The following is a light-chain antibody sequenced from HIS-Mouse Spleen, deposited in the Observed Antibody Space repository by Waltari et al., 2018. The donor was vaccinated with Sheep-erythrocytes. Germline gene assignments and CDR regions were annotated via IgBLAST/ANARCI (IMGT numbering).Light chain of an antibody. V-gene: IGLV1-36*01. CDR3: AAWDDSLNGVV. J-gene: IGLJ2*01. Sequence: QSALTQPASVSGSPGQSITISCTGTSSDVGSYTLVSWYQQHPGKAPKLLIYYDHLLPAGVSDRFSGSKSGTSASLAISGLQSEDEADYYCAAWDDSLNGVVFGGGTKLTVL. CDR2: YDH. CDR1: SSDVGSYTL.